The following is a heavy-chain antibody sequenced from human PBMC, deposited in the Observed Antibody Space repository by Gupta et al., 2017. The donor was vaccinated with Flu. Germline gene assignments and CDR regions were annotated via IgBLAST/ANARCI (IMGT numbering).Heavy chain of an antibody. V-gene: IGHV3-23*01. CDR3: AHRQGFSHSWYGGFDY. CDR2: ISPMGDAT. D-gene: IGHD6-13*01. CDR1: YA. J-gene: IGHJ4*02. Sequence: YAMSWVRQAPGKGPEWVSSISPMGDATYYADSVTGRFTISRDNSRNTLYLQLNTLRVEDTAVYYCAHRQGFSHSWYGGFDYWGRGTLVTVSS.